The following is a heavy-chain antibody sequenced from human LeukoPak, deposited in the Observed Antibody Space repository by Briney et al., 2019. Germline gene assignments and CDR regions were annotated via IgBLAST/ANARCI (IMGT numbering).Heavy chain of an antibody. D-gene: IGHD3-22*01. J-gene: IGHJ6*03. CDR3: ARGLYDSSGYYYYYYMDV. CDR1: GGSISSYF. V-gene: IGHV4-59*01. Sequence: SETLSLTCIVSGGSISSYFWTWIRQPPGKGLEWIGYIHYSGSTNYNPSLKSRVTISVDTSKNQFSLKLSSVTAADTAVYYCARGLYDSSGYYYYYYMDVWGKGTTVTISS. CDR2: IHYSGST.